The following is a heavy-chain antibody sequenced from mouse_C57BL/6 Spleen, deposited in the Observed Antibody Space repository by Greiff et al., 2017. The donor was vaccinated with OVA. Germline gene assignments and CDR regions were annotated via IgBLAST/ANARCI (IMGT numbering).Heavy chain of an antibody. CDR1: GFTFSSYA. V-gene: IGHV5-4*01. Sequence: EVNLVESGGGLVKPGGSLKLSCAASGFTFSSYAMSWVRQTPEKRLEWVATISDGGSYTYYPDNVKGRFTISRDNAKNNLYLQMSHLKSEDTAMYYCAREGDDGYYDYWGQGTTLTVSS. CDR3: AREGDDGYYDY. J-gene: IGHJ2*01. CDR2: ISDGGSYT. D-gene: IGHD2-3*01.